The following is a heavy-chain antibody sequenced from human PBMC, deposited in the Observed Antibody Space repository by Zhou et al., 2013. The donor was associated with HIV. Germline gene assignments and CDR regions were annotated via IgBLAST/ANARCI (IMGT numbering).Heavy chain of an antibody. CDR1: GYTFTSYY. D-gene: IGHD1-26*01. Sequence: QVQLVQSGAEVKKPGASVKVSCKASGYTFTSYYMHWVRQAPGQGLEWMGIINPSGGSTTYAQKFQGRVTMTRDSSTSTVYMELSSLRSEDTAVYYCARDPTPIIVGATTRWFDPWGQGTLVTVSS. CDR2: INPSGGST. CDR3: ARDPTPIIVGATTRWFDP. J-gene: IGHJ5*02. V-gene: IGHV1-46*01.